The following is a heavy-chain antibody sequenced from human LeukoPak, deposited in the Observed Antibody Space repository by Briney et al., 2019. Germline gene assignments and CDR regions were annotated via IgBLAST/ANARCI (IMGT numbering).Heavy chain of an antibody. Sequence: ASVKVSCKASGYTFTGYYMHWVRQAPGQGLEWMGWINPNSGGINYAQKFQGRVTMPRDTSISTAYMELRRLRSGDTAVYYCARVGPRGSSWVGFDYWGQGTLVTVSS. J-gene: IGHJ4*02. CDR1: GYTFTGYY. CDR3: ARVGPRGSSWVGFDY. D-gene: IGHD6-13*01. V-gene: IGHV1-2*02. CDR2: INPNSGGI.